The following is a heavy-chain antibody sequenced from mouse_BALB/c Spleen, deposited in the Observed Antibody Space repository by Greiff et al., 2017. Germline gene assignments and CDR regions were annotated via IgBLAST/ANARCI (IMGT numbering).Heavy chain of an antibody. CDR3: ARQARATSSNAMDY. CDR1: GFTFSSYG. CDR2: ISSGGSYT. Sequence: DVHLVESGGDLVKPGGSLKLSCAASGFTFSSYGMSWVRQTPDKRLEWVATISSGGSYTYYPDSVKGRFTISRDNAKNTLYLQMSSLKSEDTAMYYCARQARATSSNAMDYWGQGTSVTVSS. V-gene: IGHV5-6*01. D-gene: IGHD3-1*01. J-gene: IGHJ4*01.